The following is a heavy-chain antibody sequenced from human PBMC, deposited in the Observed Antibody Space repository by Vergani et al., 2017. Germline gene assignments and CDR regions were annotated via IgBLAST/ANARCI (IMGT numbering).Heavy chain of an antibody. J-gene: IGHJ5*02. CDR3: ARDLIRGDDTYNWFDP. V-gene: IGHV3-30-3*01. D-gene: IGHD4-17*01. Sequence: QVQLVESGGGVVQPGRSLRLSCAASGFTFSSYAMHWVRQAPGKGLEWVAVISYDGSNKYYADSVKGRFTISRDKSKNTLYMQMNSLRAEDTAVYYCARDLIRGDDTYNWFDPWGQGTLVTVSS. CDR2: ISYDGSNK. CDR1: GFTFSSYA.